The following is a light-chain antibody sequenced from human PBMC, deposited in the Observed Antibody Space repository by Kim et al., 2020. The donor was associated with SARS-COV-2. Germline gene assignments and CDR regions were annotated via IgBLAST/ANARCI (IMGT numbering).Light chain of an antibody. CDR3: KSSDSSISGSV. CDR1: SSNIGTGYD. V-gene: IGLV1-40*01. CDR2: GNS. J-gene: IGLJ3*02. Sequence: QSVLTQPPSVSGAPGQRVTISCTGTSSNIGTGYDVHWYQQLPGTAPKLLIYGNSNRPSGVPDRFSGSKSGTSASLAITGLQAADEAAYYCKSSDSSISGSVFGGGTKVTVL.